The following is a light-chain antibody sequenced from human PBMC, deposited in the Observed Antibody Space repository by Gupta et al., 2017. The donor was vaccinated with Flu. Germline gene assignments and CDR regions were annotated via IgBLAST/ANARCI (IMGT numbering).Light chain of an antibody. CDR3: QQYSSYWT. CDR1: HSLSSR. V-gene: IGKV1-5*03. Sequence: VGDRVTITCRASHSLSSRLAWYQQKPGEAPKVLIYKASSLESGVPSRFSGSGSGTEFTLTISSLQPDDFATYYCQQYSSYWTFGQGTKVEIK. J-gene: IGKJ1*01. CDR2: KAS.